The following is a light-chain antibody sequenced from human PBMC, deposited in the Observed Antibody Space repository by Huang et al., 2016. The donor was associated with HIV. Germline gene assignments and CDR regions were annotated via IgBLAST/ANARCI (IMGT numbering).Light chain of an antibody. J-gene: IGKJ5*01. V-gene: IGKV3D-11*02. CDR1: QSLSIN. CDR3: QQRSNSIT. Sequence: EIVLTQSPATLSFSTGDRVSLACRASQSLSINFAWYQQKPGQAPRLLNYDTSDRATGIPARFSGSGAGTDFTLTISNLEPEDSAVYYCQQRSNSITFGQGTRLEIK. CDR2: DTS.